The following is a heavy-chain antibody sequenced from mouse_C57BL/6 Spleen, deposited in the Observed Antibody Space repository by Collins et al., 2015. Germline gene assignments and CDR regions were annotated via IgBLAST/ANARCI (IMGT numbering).Heavy chain of an antibody. CDR1: GYKFTGYW. V-gene: IGHV1-9*01. J-gene: IGHJ1*03. D-gene: IGHD1-1*01. CDR2: ILPGSGST. CDR3: TRDGRRGGYWYFDV. Sequence: QVQLQQSGAELMKPGASVTLSRKATGYKFTGYWIEWIKQRPGHGLEWIGEILPGSGSTNYNEKFKDLATFSADTSSKTAYMQLSSLTIEDSAIYYCTRDGRRGGYWYFDVWGTGTTVTASS.